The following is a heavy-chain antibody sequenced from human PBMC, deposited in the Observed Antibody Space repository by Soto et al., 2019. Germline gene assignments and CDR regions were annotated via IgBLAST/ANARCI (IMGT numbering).Heavy chain of an antibody. CDR1: GFTFSSYS. CDR3: ARDRIVVVPAAGYYYYGMDV. D-gene: IGHD2-2*01. J-gene: IGHJ6*02. CDR2: ISSSSSYI. V-gene: IGHV3-21*01. Sequence: PGVSLRLSCAASGFTFSSYSMNWVLQAPGKGLEWVSSISSSSSYIYYADSVKGRFTISRDNAKNSLYLQMNSLRAEDTAVYYCARDRIVVVPAAGYYYYGMDVWGQGTTVTVSS.